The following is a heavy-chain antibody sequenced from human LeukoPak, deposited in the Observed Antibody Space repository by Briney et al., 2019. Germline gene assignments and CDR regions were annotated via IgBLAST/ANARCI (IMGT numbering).Heavy chain of an antibody. V-gene: IGHV4-4*07. CDR2: IYTSGST. J-gene: IGHJ6*02. Sequence: SETLSLTCTVSGGSISSYYWSWIRQPAGKGLEWIGRIYTSGSTNYNPSLKSRVTMSVDTSKNQFSLKLSSVTAADMAVYYCARDPDFLTGYGMDVWGQGTTVTVSS. D-gene: IGHD7-27*01. CDR1: GGSISSYY. CDR3: ARDPDFLTGYGMDV.